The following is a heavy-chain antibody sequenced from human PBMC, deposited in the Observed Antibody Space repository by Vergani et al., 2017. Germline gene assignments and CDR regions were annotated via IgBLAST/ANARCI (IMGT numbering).Heavy chain of an antibody. D-gene: IGHD3-22*01. Sequence: QVQLVQSGAEVKKPGASVKVSCKASGYTFTSYAMHWVRQAPGQRLEWMGWINAGNGNTNYSQKFQGRVTITRDTSASTSYMGLSSLRSEDTAVYYCASGTYYYDSSGYSAFDYWGQGTLVTVSS. V-gene: IGHV1-3*01. CDR3: ASGTYYYDSSGYSAFDY. J-gene: IGHJ4*02. CDR2: INAGNGNT. CDR1: GYTFTSYA.